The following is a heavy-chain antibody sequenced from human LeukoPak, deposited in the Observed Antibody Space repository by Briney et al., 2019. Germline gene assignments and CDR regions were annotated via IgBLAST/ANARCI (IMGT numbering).Heavy chain of an antibody. CDR2: IYYSGST. J-gene: IGHJ4*02. Sequence: SETLSLTCTVSGGSISSYYWSWIRQPPGKGLEWIGYIYYSGSTNYNPSLKSRVTISVDTSKNQFSLKLSSVTAADTAVYYCARGAYGNDAPDYWGQGTLVTVSS. CDR1: GGSISSYY. V-gene: IGHV4-59*01. CDR3: ARGAYGNDAPDY. D-gene: IGHD4-11*01.